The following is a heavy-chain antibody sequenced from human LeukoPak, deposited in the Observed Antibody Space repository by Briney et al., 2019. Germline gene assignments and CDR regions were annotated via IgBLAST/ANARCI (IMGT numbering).Heavy chain of an antibody. V-gene: IGHV3-53*01. CDR3: ARELGD. J-gene: IGHJ4*02. CDR1: GFTVSSHY. CDR2: IYSGGTT. Sequence: GGSLRLSCAASGFTVSSHYMSWVRQAPGKGLEWVSVIYSGGTTYYADSVKGRFTISRDNSRNTVYLQMNSVRVEDTAVYYCARELGDWGQGTLVSVSS.